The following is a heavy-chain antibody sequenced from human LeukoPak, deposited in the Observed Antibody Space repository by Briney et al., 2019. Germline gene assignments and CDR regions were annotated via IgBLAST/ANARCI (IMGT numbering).Heavy chain of an antibody. Sequence: PSETLSLNCTVSFSDDSITKFFWSWVRQPPGKGPEWIASIYYTGNTNYNPSLNNRLTISLDTSKNHFSLRLNSVTAADTAVYYCARAPTWNYGMDVWGQGTTVTVSS. CDR1: FSDDSITKFF. CDR2: IYYTGNT. CDR3: ARAPTWNYGMDV. D-gene: IGHD2/OR15-2a*01. V-gene: IGHV4-59*01. J-gene: IGHJ6*02.